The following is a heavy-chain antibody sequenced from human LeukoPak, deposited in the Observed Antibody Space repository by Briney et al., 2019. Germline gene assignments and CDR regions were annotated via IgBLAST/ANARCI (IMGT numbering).Heavy chain of an antibody. V-gene: IGHV4-4*02. Sequence: SETLSLTCAVSGGSISSSNWWSWVRQPPRKGLEWIGEIYHSGSTNYNPSLKSRVTISVDKSKNQFSLKLSSVTAAATAVYYCAREAQGGGSGSYYNGGDYWGQGTLVTVSS. J-gene: IGHJ4*02. CDR2: IYHSGST. D-gene: IGHD3-10*01. CDR1: GGSISSSNW. CDR3: AREAQGGGSGSYYNGGDY.